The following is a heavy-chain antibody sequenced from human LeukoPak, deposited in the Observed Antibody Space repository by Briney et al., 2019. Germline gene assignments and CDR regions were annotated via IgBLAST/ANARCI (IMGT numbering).Heavy chain of an antibody. CDR2: LYSGGST. J-gene: IGHJ4*02. CDR3: ARGRDLLPTPDFDY. D-gene: IGHD2/OR15-2a*01. Sequence: PGGSLRLSCAASGFTVSSSYMSWVRQALGKGLEWVSVLYSGGSTYYADSVKGRFTISRDNSKNTLYLQMNSLRAEDTAVYYCARGRDLLPTPDFDYWGQGTLVTVSS. CDR1: GFTVSSSY. V-gene: IGHV3-53*01.